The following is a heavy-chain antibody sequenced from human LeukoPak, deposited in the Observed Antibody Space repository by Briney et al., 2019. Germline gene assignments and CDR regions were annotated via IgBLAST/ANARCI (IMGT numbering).Heavy chain of an antibody. V-gene: IGHV1-3*03. CDR3: ARLLYDSSGFDY. D-gene: IGHD3-22*01. CDR2: INAGNGNT. Sequence: ASVKVSCKASGYTFTSYAMHWVRQAPGQRLEWMGWINAGNGNTKYSQEFQGRVTITRDTSASTAYMELSSLRSEDMAVYYCARLLYDSSGFDYWGQGTLVTVSS. CDR1: GYTFTSYA. J-gene: IGHJ4*02.